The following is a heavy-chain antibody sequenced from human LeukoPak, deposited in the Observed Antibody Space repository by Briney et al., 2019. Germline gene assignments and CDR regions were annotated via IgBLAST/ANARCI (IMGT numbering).Heavy chain of an antibody. CDR2: TNPNSGGT. D-gene: IGHD3-22*01. Sequence: ASVKVSCKASGYTFTGYYMHWVRQAPGQGLEWMGRTNPNSGGTNYAQKFQGRVTMTRDTSISTAYMELSRLRSDDTAVYYCARSRLYYYDSSGYSRTFDYWGQGTLVTVSS. J-gene: IGHJ4*02. CDR3: ARSRLYYYDSSGYSRTFDY. V-gene: IGHV1-2*06. CDR1: GYTFTGYY.